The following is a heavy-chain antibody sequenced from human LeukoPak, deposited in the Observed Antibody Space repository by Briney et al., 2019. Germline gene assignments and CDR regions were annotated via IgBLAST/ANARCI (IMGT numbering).Heavy chain of an antibody. V-gene: IGHV4-34*01. J-gene: IGHJ4*02. CDR1: GGSFSGYY. Sequence: PSETLSLTCAVYGGSFSGYYWSWIRQPPGKGLEWIGEINHSGSTNYNPSLKSRVTISVDTSKKQFSLKLSSVTAADTAVYYCARDSGYGSGSYIPVGDYWGQGTLVTVSS. D-gene: IGHD3-10*01. CDR2: INHSGST. CDR3: ARDSGYGSGSYIPVGDY.